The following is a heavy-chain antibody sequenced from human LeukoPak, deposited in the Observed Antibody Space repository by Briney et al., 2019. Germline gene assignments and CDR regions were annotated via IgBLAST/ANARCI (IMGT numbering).Heavy chain of an antibody. D-gene: IGHD3-22*01. J-gene: IGHJ4*02. CDR3: AKDITAYYYDSSGFDY. CDR2: ISWNSGSI. Sequence: PGRSLRLSCAASGFTFDDYAMHWVRHAPGKGLEWVSGISWNSGSIGYADSVKGRFTISRDNAKNSLYLQMNSLRAEDMALYYCAKDITAYYYDSSGFDYWGQGTLVTVSS. CDR1: GFTFDDYA. V-gene: IGHV3-9*03.